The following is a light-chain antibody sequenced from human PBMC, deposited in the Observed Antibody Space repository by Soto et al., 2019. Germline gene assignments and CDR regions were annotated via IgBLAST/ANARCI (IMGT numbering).Light chain of an antibody. V-gene: IGLV2-14*01. CDR1: SSDVAGYNY. J-gene: IGLJ2*01. CDR2: DVS. CDR3: SSYTSSSNPI. Sequence: QSALTQPASVSGSPGQSITISCTGTSSDVAGYNYVSWYQQHPGKAPKLMIYDVSNRPSGVSNRFSGSKSGNTASLTISGLQAEDEADYYCSSYTSSSNPIFGGGTKLTVL.